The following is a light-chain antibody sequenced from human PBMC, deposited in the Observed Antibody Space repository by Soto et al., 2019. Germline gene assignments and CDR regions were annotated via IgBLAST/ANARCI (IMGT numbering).Light chain of an antibody. Sequence: QSALTQPPSASGSPGQSVTISCTGTSSDVGGYNYVSWYQQHPGKDPKLMVYEVNKRPSGVPDRFSSSKSGNTASLTVSGLQAEDEADYYCTSYAGGNNVFGTGTKVTVL. CDR1: SSDVGGYNY. V-gene: IGLV2-8*01. CDR3: TSYAGGNNV. CDR2: EVN. J-gene: IGLJ1*01.